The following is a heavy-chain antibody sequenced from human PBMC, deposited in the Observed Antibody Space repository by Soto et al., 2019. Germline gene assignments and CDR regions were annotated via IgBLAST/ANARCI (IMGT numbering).Heavy chain of an antibody. CDR2: INHSGST. D-gene: IGHD4-17*01. J-gene: IGHJ4*02. Sequence: QVQLQQWGAGLLKPSETLSLTCAVYGGSFSGYYWSWIRQPPGKGLEWIGEINHSGSTNYNPSLKSRVTISVDTSKNHFSLKLSSVTAADTAVYYCARAYGDKGAGYWGQGTLVTVSS. CDR1: GGSFSGYY. CDR3: ARAYGDKGAGY. V-gene: IGHV4-34*01.